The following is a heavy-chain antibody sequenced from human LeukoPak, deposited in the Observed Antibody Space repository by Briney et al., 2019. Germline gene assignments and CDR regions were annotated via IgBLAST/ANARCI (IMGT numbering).Heavy chain of an antibody. V-gene: IGHV3-48*01. J-gene: IGHJ4*02. Sequence: GGSLRLSCTASGFSFSRYSMNWVRQAPGKGLEWISYISSDGSTIYYADSVKGRFTISRDNARNSLYLQMNSLRAEDTAVYYCARDPAIQTWLSACYFDSWGQGTQVTVSS. CDR1: GFSFSRYS. D-gene: IGHD3-22*01. CDR3: ARDPAIQTWLSACYFDS. CDR2: ISSDGSTI.